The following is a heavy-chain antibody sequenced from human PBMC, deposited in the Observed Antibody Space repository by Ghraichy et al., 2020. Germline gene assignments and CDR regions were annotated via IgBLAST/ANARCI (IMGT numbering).Heavy chain of an antibody. CDR2: INAGNGNT. V-gene: IGHV1-3*01. CDR3: AREEGFIAAAGSFDY. CDR1: GYTFTSYA. D-gene: IGHD6-13*01. Sequence: ASVKVSCKASGYTFTSYAMHWVRQAPGQRLEWMGWINAGNGNTKYSQKFQGRVTITRDTSASTAYMELSSLRSEDTAVYYCAREEGFIAAAGSFDYWGQGTLVTVSS. J-gene: IGHJ4*02.